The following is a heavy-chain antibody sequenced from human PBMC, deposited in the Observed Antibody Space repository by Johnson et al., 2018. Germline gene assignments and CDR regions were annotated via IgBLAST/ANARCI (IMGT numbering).Heavy chain of an antibody. D-gene: IGHD5-24*01. Sequence: VQLVQSGGGLVKXGGSLRLSCAASGFTFSRYTLNWVRQAPGKGLEWVSSISSNSAYIYYADSVKGRFTISRDHAKNSLYLQMNSLRAEDTAVYYCARDWEEMATITRYFQHWGQGTLVTVSS. J-gene: IGHJ1*01. CDR2: ISSNSAYI. CDR1: GFTFSRYT. CDR3: ARDWEEMATITRYFQH. V-gene: IGHV3-21*01.